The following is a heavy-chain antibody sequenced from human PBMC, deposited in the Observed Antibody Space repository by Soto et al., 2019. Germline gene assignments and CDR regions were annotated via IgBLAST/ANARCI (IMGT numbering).Heavy chain of an antibody. D-gene: IGHD3-22*01. CDR3: SKVKFYYGSGARAPVVY. V-gene: IGHV3-23*01. CDR1: GFSLSSHT. Sequence: QLGGSMRLSCVASGFSLSSHTVSWVRHTPENGLEWVSSISDSGATSSYADFVKCRFTVSRDNSRNTLYLQMDRLRDEDSALDYCSKVKFYYGSGARAPVVYGGQVSVVTV. CDR2: ISDSGATS. J-gene: IGHJ4*02.